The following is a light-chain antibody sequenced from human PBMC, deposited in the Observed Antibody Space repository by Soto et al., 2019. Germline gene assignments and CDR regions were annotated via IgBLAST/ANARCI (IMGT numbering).Light chain of an antibody. CDR3: QQYSDFLFS. CDR2: DAS. Sequence: DIQMTQSPSTLSASVGDRVTITCRASQSISRSLAWYQQKPGKAPSLLIYDASILEGGVPSRFSGSGFGTQFTLTITILQHADVAIYCYQQYSDFLFSFGHGTTVDFK. J-gene: IGKJ3*01. V-gene: IGKV1-5*01. CDR1: QSISRS.